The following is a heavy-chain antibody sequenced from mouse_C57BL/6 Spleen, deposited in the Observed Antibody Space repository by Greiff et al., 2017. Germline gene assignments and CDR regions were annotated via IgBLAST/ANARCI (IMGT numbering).Heavy chain of an antibody. J-gene: IGHJ4*01. CDR2: IYPGSGCT. CDR1: GYTFTSYW. CDR3: AWGRSEGAMDV. D-gene: IGHD6-1*01. V-gene: IGHV1-55*01. Sequence: QVQLQQPGAELVKPGASVKMSCKASGYTFTSYWITWVKQRPGQGLEWIGDIYPGSGCTNYNEKFKSKATLTVATSSSTAYMQLSSLTSEDSAIYYCAWGRSEGAMDVWGQGTSVTVSS.